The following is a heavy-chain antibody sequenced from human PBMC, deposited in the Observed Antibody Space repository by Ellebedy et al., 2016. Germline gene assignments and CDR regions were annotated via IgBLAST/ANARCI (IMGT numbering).Heavy chain of an antibody. CDR2: INSDGSST. J-gene: IGHJ3*02. D-gene: IGHD1-26*01. V-gene: IGHV3-74*01. CDR1: GFTFSSYW. CDR3: ARGQWELLLPAFDI. Sequence: GESLKISCAASGFTFSSYWMHWVRQAPGKGLVWVSRINSDGSSTSYADSVKGRFTISRDNTKNTLYLQMNSLRAEDTAVYYCARGQWELLLPAFDIWGQGTMVTVSS.